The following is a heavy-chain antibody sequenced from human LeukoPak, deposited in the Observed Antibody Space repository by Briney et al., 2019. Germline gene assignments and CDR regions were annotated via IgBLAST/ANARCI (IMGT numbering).Heavy chain of an antibody. CDR1: GYTFTGYY. CDR3: ARGIAAAGTAAFDI. CDR2: INPNSGGT. D-gene: IGHD6-13*01. V-gene: IGHV1-2*02. Sequence: ASVKVSCKASGYTFTGYYMHWVRQAPGQGLEWMGWINPNSGGTNYAQKFQGRVTMTRDTSLSTAYMELSRLRSDDTAVYYCARGIAAAGTAAFDIWGQGTMVTVSS. J-gene: IGHJ3*02.